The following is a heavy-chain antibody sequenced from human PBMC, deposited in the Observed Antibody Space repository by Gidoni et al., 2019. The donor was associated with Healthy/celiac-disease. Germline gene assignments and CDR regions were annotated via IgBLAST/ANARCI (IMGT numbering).Heavy chain of an antibody. Sequence: QVQLQQWGAGLLKPSETLSLTCAVYGGSFSVYYWSWIRQPPGKGLEWIGEINHSGSTNYNPSLKSRVTISVDTSKNQFSLKLSSVTAADTAVYYCASPDSGSYSLYYGMDVWGQGTTVTVSS. D-gene: IGHD1-26*01. V-gene: IGHV4-34*01. CDR3: ASPDSGSYSLYYGMDV. CDR1: GGSFSVYY. J-gene: IGHJ6*02. CDR2: INHSGST.